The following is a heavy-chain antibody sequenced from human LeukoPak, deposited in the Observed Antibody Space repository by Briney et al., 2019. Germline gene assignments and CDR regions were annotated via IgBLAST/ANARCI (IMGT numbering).Heavy chain of an antibody. CDR1: GFTFSYFW. V-gene: IGHV3-74*01. J-gene: IGHJ4*02. Sequence: GGPLRLSCAASGFTFSYFWMHWFRQTPGKGLVWVSCINTDGSYSTYADSVKGRFTISRDNVRNTLYLQMNSLRAEGSAVYYCARDFDGPRAPDYWGQGISVTVSS. D-gene: IGHD4-17*01. CDR2: INTDGSYS. CDR3: ARDFDGPRAPDY.